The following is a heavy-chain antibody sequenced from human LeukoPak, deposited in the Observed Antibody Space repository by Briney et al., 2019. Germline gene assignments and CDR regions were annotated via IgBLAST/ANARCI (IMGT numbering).Heavy chain of an antibody. V-gene: IGHV1-18*01. J-gene: IGHJ2*01. Sequence: EASVKVSCKASGYTFTSYAMNWVRQAPGQGLEWMGRIIPILGIANYAQKLQGRVTMTTDTSTSTAYMELRSLRSDDTAVYYCARMATILDWYFDLWGRGTLVTVSS. CDR3: ARMATILDWYFDL. CDR2: IIPILGIA. CDR1: GYTFTSYA. D-gene: IGHD5-24*01.